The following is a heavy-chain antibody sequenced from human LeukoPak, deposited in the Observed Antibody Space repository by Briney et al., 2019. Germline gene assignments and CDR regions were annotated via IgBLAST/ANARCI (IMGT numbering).Heavy chain of an antibody. J-gene: IGHJ4*02. Sequence: PSETLSLTCAVYGGSFSGYYWSWIRQPPGKGLEWIGEINHSGSTNYNPSLKSQVTISVDTSKNQFSLKLSSVTAADTAVYYCARADPGLDDPVSIDIVVVPAKAYYFDYWGQGTLVTVSS. V-gene: IGHV4-34*01. CDR1: GGSFSGYY. CDR3: ARADPGLDDPVSIDIVVVPAKAYYFDY. CDR2: INHSGST. D-gene: IGHD2-2*01.